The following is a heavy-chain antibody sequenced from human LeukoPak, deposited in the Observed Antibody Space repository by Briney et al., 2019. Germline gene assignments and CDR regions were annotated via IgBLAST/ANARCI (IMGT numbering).Heavy chain of an antibody. CDR1: GGSFSGFF. V-gene: IGHV4-34*01. J-gene: IGHJ2*01. Sequence: SETLSLTCAVYGGSFSGFFWSWIRQPPGKGLEWIGEINHRGSTNYNPSLKSRVTISVDTSKNQFSLKLSSVTAADTAVYYCARVPKYFDLWGRGTLVTVSS. CDR3: ARVPKYFDL. CDR2: INHRGST.